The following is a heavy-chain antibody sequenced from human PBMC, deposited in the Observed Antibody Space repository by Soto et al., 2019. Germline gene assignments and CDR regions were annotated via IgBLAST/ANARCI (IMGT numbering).Heavy chain of an antibody. J-gene: IGHJ6*04. CDR2: IYYSGNT. CDR3: ARWYYYGSGSYGMDV. CDR1: GGSISSYY. V-gene: IGHV4-59*01. D-gene: IGHD3-10*01. Sequence: PSETLSLTCSVSGGSISSYYWSWIRQPPGKGLEWIGYIYYSGNTNYNPSLKSRVTISVDTSKNQFSLKLSSVTAADTAVYYCARWYYYGSGSYGMDVWGKGTTVTVSS.